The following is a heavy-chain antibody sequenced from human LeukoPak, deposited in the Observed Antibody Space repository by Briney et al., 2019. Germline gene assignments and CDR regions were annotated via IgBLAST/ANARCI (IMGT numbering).Heavy chain of an antibody. Sequence: ASVKVSCKASGYTFTSYGISWVRQAPGQGLEWMGWISAYNGNTNYAQKLQGRVTMTTETSTSTAYMELRSLRSDDTAVYYCARDAMPGGPHGYWGQGTLVTVSS. CDR2: ISAYNGNT. CDR3: ARDAMPGGPHGY. J-gene: IGHJ4*02. V-gene: IGHV1-18*01. CDR1: GYTFTSYG. D-gene: IGHD2-2*01.